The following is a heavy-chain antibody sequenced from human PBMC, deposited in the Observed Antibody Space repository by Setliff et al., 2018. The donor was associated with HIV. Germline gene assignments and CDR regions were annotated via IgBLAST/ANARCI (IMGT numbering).Heavy chain of an antibody. CDR1: GGSFSGYY. J-gene: IGHJ6*03. Sequence: SETLSLTCAVYGGSFSGYYWSWIRQPPGKGLEWIGETNHSGSTNYNPSLKSRVTISVDTSKNQFSLKLSSVTAADTAVYYCARGPRYYDILTGPYYYYYYMDVWGKGTTVTVSS. CDR3: ARGPRYYDILTGPYYYYYYMDV. D-gene: IGHD3-9*01. V-gene: IGHV4-34*01. CDR2: TNHSGST.